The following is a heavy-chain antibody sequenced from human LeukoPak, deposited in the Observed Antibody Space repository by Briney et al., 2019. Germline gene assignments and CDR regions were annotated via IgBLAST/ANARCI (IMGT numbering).Heavy chain of an antibody. J-gene: IGHJ4*02. CDR2: ISYDGSNK. CDR1: GFTFSSYG. D-gene: IGHD1-26*01. Sequence: PGGSLRLSCAASGFTFSSYGMHWVRQAPGKGLEWVAVISYDGSNKYYADSVKGRFTISRDNSKNTLYLQMNSLRAEDTAAYYCAKEGTPYSGSYLDSELDYWGQGTLVTVSS. V-gene: IGHV3-30*18. CDR3: AKEGTPYSGSYLDSELDY.